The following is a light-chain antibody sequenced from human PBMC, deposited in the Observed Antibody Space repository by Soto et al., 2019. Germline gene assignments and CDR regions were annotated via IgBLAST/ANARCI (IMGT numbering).Light chain of an antibody. CDR1: QSVSNNY. V-gene: IGKV3-20*01. CDR3: QQYGRSPLT. J-gene: IGKJ4*01. Sequence: EIVVTQSPATLSVSPGERATLSCRASQSVSNNYLAWYQPKPGQAPRLLIYGASSRATGIPDRFGGSGSGTDFTLTISRLEPEDFAVYYCQQYGRSPLTFGGGTKVDI. CDR2: GAS.